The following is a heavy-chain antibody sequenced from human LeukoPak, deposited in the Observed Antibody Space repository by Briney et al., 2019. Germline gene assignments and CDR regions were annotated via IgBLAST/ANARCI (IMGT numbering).Heavy chain of an antibody. V-gene: IGHV3-23*01. D-gene: IGHD1-26*01. CDR2: DNT. CDR3: ARDLDGVGATAGGGY. J-gene: IGHJ4*02. Sequence: DNTYYADSVKGRFTISRDNSKNTLYLQMNSLRAEDTAVYYCARDLDGVGATAGGGYWGQGTLVTVSS.